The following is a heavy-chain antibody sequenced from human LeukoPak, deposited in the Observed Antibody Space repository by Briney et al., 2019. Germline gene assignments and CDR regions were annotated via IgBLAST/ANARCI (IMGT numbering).Heavy chain of an antibody. D-gene: IGHD3-10*01. V-gene: IGHV3-48*01. CDR1: GFSFSHYS. CDR2: IGVGGRPT. Sequence: GGSLRLSCAASGFSFSHYSMTWARQASGKGLEWISYIGVGGRPTNYADSVKARSTISRDDAQNSLYLQMNSLRAEDTAVYYCAKNTWKSSDSGRGRMDVWGQGTTVTVSS. CDR3: AKNTWKSSDSGRGRMDV. J-gene: IGHJ6*02.